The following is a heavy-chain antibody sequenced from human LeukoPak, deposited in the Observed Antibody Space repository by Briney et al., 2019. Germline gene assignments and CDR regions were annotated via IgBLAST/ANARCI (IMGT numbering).Heavy chain of an antibody. CDR2: INHSGST. CDR3: ARDHVEQWLDEASLDY. Sequence: SETLSLTCAVYGGSFSGYYWSWIRQPPGKGLEWIGEINHSGSTNYNPSLKSRVTISVDTSKNQFSLKLSSVTAEDTAVYYCARDHVEQWLDEASLDYWGQGTLVTVSS. D-gene: IGHD6-19*01. CDR1: GGSFSGYY. V-gene: IGHV4-34*01. J-gene: IGHJ4*02.